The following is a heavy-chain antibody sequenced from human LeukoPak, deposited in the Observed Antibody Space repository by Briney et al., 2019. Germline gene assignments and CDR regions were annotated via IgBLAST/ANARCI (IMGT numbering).Heavy chain of an antibody. CDR1: GYTFTGYY. D-gene: IGHD3-22*01. Sequence: GASVKVSCKASGYTFTGYYMHWVRQAPGQGPEWMGWINPNSGGTNYAQKFQGRVTMTRDTSISTAYMELSRLRSDDTAVYYCATVDYYDSSGYHAFDIWGQGTMVTVSS. J-gene: IGHJ3*02. CDR2: INPNSGGT. CDR3: ATVDYYDSSGYHAFDI. V-gene: IGHV1-2*02.